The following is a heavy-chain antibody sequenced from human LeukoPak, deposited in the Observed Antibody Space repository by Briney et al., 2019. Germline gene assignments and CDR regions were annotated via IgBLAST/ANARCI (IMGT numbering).Heavy chain of an antibody. Sequence: VXXAPGKGXXXVXAISGSGGSTNYADSVKGRFTISRDNSKNTLYLQMSSLRAEDTAVYYCAKDQYSSGWFGDHFFDYWGQGTLVTVSS. D-gene: IGHD6-19*01. CDR3: AKDQYSSGWFGDHFFDY. CDR2: ISGSGGST. V-gene: IGHV3-23*01. J-gene: IGHJ4*02.